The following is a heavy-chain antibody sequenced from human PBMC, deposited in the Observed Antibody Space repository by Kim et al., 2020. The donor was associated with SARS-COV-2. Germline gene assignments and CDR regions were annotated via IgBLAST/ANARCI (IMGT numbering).Heavy chain of an antibody. CDR3: FSDS. CDR1: GFTFSSSA. Sequence: GGSLRLSCAASGFTFSSSAIRWVRQASGKGLAWVARIRSKANSYEYAYAVTVRGRISISSDENTHTPHMQMHNAKTTATADYSCFSDS. V-gene: IGHV3-73*01. J-gene: IGHJ5*01. CDR2: IRSKANSYEY.